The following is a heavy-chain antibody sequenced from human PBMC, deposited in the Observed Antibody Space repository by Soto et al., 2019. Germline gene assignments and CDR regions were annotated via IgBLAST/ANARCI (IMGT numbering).Heavy chain of an antibody. V-gene: IGHV1-69*13. CDR3: ARVPAQNSNWFDP. CDR2: IIPIFGTA. D-gene: IGHD1-7*01. J-gene: IGHJ5*02. Sequence: ASVKVSCKASGGTFSSYAISWVRQAPGQGLEWMGGIIPIFGTANYAQKFQGRVTITADESTSTAYMELSSLRSEDTAVYYCARVPAQNSNWFDPWGQGTLVTVSS. CDR1: GGTFSSYA.